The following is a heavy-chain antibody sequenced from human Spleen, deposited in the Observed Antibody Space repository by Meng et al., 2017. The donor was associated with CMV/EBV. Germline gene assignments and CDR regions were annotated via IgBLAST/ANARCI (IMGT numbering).Heavy chain of an antibody. CDR3: ARQKWEPSGYFDY. V-gene: IGHV3-11*01. Sequence: GESLKISCTASGFTFGDYAMSWIRQAPGKGLEWVSYISSSGSTLYYTDSVKGRFTISRDNAKNSLYLQMNSLRAEDTAVYYCARQKWEPSGYFDYWGQGTLVTVSS. J-gene: IGHJ4*02. D-gene: IGHD1-26*01. CDR2: ISSSGSTL. CDR1: GFTFGDYA.